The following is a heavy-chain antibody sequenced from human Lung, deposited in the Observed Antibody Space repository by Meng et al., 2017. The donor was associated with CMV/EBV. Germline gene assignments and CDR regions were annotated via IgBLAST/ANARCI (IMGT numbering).Heavy chain of an antibody. D-gene: IGHD1-1*01. V-gene: IGHV1-2*04. CDR3: ARAIVKNGKRQFDY. CDR2: ISPYNGDT. CDR1: GYTFIDYH. J-gene: IGHJ4*02. Sequence: QVQLAQSGAEVKEPGASVKLSCKTSGYTFIDYHIHWVRQAPGQGLEWMGWISPYNGDTIYARDFQGWVTMTRDTSNRTLYKEVSRLRFDDTAVYYCARAIVKNGKRQFDYWGQGTLVTVSS.